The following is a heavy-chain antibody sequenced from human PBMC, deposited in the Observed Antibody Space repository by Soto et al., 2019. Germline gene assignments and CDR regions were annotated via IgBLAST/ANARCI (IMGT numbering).Heavy chain of an antibody. CDR3: ARAGEDYYGAEAGGLDV. D-gene: IGHD3-10*01. J-gene: IGHJ6*02. CDR2: IYYIGST. CDR1: GGSISSGGFY. V-gene: IGHV4-31*03. Sequence: QVQLQESGPGLVKPSQTLSLTCTVSGGSISSGGFYWSWIRQHPGKGLEWIGYIYYIGSTSYNPSLKNRVTISRDTPNNQFSLELSSVSAADTAVYYCARAGEDYYGAEAGGLDVWGQGTTVTVSS.